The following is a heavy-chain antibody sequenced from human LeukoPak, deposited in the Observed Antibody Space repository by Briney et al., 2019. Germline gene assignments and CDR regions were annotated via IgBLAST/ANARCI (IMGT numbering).Heavy chain of an antibody. CDR1: GGSISSYY. J-gene: IGHJ6*02. D-gene: IGHD6-19*01. CDR3: AAAGSSGYYGGYYYYGMDV. CDR2: IYYSGST. Sequence: PSETLSLTCTVSGGSISSYYWSWIRQPPGKGLEWIGYIYYSGSTNYNPSLKSRVTISVDTSKNQFSLKLSSVTAAGTAVYYCAAAGSSGYYGGYYYYGMDVWGQGTTVTVSS. V-gene: IGHV4-59*01.